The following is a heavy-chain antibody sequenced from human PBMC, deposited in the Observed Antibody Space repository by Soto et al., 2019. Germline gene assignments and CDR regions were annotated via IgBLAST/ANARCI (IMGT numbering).Heavy chain of an antibody. CDR3: ARDPPTSSSSWYSWFDP. J-gene: IGHJ5*02. D-gene: IGHD6-13*01. CDR2: ISAYNGNT. V-gene: IGHV1-18*01. Sequence: ASVKVSCKASGYTFTSYGISWGRQAPGQGLEWMGWISAYNGNTNYAQKLQGRVTMTTDTSTSTVYMEMRSLRSDDTAVYYCARDPPTSSSSWYSWFDPWGQGTLVTVSS. CDR1: GYTFTSYG.